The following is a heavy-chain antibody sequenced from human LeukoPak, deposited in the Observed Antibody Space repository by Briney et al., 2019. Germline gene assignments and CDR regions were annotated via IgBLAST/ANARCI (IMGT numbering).Heavy chain of an antibody. V-gene: IGHV4-34*01. CDR1: GGSFSGYY. CDR3: ARGMGYCSGGSCSLYYYYMDV. D-gene: IGHD2-15*01. J-gene: IGHJ6*03. Sequence: SETLSLTCAVYGGSFSGYYWSWIRQPPGKGLEWIGEINHSGSTNHNPSLKSRVTISVDTSKNQFSLKLSSVTAADTAVYYCARGMGYCSGGSCSLYYYYMDVWGKGTTVTVSS. CDR2: INHSGST.